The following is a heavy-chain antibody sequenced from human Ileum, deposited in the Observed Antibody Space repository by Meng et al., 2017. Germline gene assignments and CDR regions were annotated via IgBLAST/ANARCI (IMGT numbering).Heavy chain of an antibody. D-gene: IGHD3-16*01. CDR1: GYTLSRYS. Sequence: QVQLVQSGAEVKKPGASVKVSCKTSGYTLSRYSISWVRQAPGQGLVWMGWISAYIGSKNNAQKYQRRVPMPTDTSTSTAYMELRSLRSGDTAVYYCAREGGRGGGDLDDWGQGTLVTVSS. J-gene: IGHJ1*01. V-gene: IGHV1-18*01. CDR3: AREGGRGGGDLDD. CDR2: ISAYIGSK.